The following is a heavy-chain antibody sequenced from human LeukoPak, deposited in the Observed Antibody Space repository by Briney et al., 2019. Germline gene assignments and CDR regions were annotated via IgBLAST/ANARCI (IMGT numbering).Heavy chain of an antibody. CDR3: ARAPSTGSGYLGYYYYGMDV. Sequence: GGSLRLSCAASGFTVSSNYMSWVRQAPGKGLEWVSVIYSGGSTYYADSVKGRFTISRDNSKNTLYLQMNSLRAEDTAVYYCARAPSTGSGYLGYYYYGMDVWGQGTTVTVSS. CDR1: GFTVSSNY. CDR2: IYSGGST. D-gene: IGHD3-22*01. V-gene: IGHV3-66*01. J-gene: IGHJ6*02.